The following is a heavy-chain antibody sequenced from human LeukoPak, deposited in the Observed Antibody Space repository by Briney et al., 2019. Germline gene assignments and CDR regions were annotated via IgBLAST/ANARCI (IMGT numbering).Heavy chain of an antibody. D-gene: IGHD5-12*01. Sequence: GGSLRLSCAASGFTFSSYDMHWVRQATGKDLEWVSAIGTAGDTYYPGSVKGRFTISRENAKNSLYLQMNSLRAEDTAVYYCARVDVVATMIDYWGQGTLVTVSS. CDR3: ARVDVVATMIDY. J-gene: IGHJ4*02. CDR1: GFTFSSYD. CDR2: IGTAGDT. V-gene: IGHV3-13*01.